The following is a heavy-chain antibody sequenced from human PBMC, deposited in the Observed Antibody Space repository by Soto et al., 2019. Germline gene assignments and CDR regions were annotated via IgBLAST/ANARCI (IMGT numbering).Heavy chain of an antibody. CDR3: ARVRSSPYYYGMDV. Sequence: GASVKVSCKASGYTFTSYGISWVRQAPGQGLEWMGWISAYNGNTNYAQKLQGRVTMTTDTSTSTAYMELRSLRSDDTAVYYCARVRSSPYYYGMDVWGQGTTVTVPS. CDR1: GYTFTSYG. V-gene: IGHV1-18*01. D-gene: IGHD2-15*01. CDR2: ISAYNGNT. J-gene: IGHJ6*02.